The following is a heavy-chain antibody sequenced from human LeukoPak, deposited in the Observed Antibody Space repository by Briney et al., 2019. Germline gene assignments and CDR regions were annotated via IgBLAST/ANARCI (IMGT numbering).Heavy chain of an antibody. Sequence: ASVKVSCKASGYTFTGYYMHWVRQAPGQGLEWMGWINPNSGGTSYAQKFQGRVTMTRDTSISTAYMELSRLRSDDTAVYYCARPTDYYDSSGYSQYNWFDPWGQGTLVTVSS. J-gene: IGHJ5*02. CDR2: INPNSGGT. CDR1: GYTFTGYY. V-gene: IGHV1-2*02. D-gene: IGHD3-22*01. CDR3: ARPTDYYDSSGYSQYNWFDP.